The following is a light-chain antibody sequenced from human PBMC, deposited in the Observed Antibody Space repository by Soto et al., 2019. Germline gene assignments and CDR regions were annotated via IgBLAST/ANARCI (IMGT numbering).Light chain of an antibody. CDR1: SSDVGGYNY. CDR2: EVS. Sequence: LTKPASVSGSPGQSITISCTGASSDVGGYNYVSWYQQHPGKAPKLMIYEVSNRPSGVSNRFSGSKSGNTASLTISGLQAEDEADYYCSSYTSSSAWVFGTGTKVTVL. CDR3: SSYTSSSAWV. V-gene: IGLV2-14*01. J-gene: IGLJ1*01.